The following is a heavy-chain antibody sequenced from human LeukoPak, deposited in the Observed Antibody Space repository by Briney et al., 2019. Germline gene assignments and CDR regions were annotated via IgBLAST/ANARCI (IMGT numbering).Heavy chain of an antibody. D-gene: IGHD3-3*01. V-gene: IGHV3-74*01. J-gene: IGHJ6*03. CDR3: ARVGRGYDFWSGITYYYMDV. CDR1: GFTFSSYW. Sequence: GGSLRLSCAASGFTFSSYWMHWVRQAPGKGLVWVSRINTDGSSTSYADSVKGRFTISRDNAKNTLYLQMNSLRAEDTAVYYCARVGRGYDFWSGITYYYMDVWGKGTTVAVSS. CDR2: INTDGSST.